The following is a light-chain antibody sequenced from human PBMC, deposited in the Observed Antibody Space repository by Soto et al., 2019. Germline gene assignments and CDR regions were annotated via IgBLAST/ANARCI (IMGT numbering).Light chain of an antibody. V-gene: IGKV3-20*01. CDR2: GTS. CDR3: QQYGDSPFT. J-gene: IGKJ3*01. Sequence: EIVLTQSPGTLSLSAGERATLSCRASQRISTSYLAWYQQKPGRAPRVLVYGTSTRATGIPSRFSGSGSGTDFTLTIGRLEPEDFPVYYCQQYGDSPFTFGPGTKVDIK. CDR1: QRISTSY.